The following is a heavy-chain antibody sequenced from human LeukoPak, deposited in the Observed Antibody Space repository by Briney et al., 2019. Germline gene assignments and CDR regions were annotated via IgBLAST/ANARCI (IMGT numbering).Heavy chain of an antibody. V-gene: IGHV3-23*01. J-gene: IGHJ6*03. Sequence: PGGSLRLSCAASGFTFSSYGMSWVRQAPGKGLEWVSAISGSGGSTYYADSVKGRFTISRDNSKNTLYLQMNSLRAEDTAVYYCAARGYCSGGSCYSGGYYYYYMDVWGKGTTVTISS. CDR3: AARGYCSGGSCYSGGYYYYYMDV. CDR2: ISGSGGST. D-gene: IGHD2-15*01. CDR1: GFTFSSYG.